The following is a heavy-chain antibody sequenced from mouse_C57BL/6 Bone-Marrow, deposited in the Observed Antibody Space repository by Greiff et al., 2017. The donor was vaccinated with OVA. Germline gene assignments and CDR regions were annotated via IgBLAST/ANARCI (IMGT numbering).Heavy chain of an antibody. CDR1: GYTFTSYG. J-gene: IGHJ2*01. V-gene: IGHV1-81*01. Sequence: QVHVKQSGAELARPGASVKLSCKASGYTFTSYGISWVKQRTGQGLEWIGEIYPRSGNTYYNEKFKGKATLTADKSSSTAYMELRSLTSEDSAVYFFASPPFFYYGSSPYYFDYWGQGTTLTVSS. CDR2: IYPRSGNT. D-gene: IGHD1-1*01. CDR3: ASPPFFYYGSSPYYFDY.